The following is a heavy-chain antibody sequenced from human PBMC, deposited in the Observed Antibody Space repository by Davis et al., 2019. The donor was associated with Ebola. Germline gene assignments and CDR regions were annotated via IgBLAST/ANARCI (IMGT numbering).Heavy chain of an antibody. CDR1: GFGFSIFA. D-gene: IGHD3-22*01. Sequence: GESLKISCAASGFGFSIFAMTWVRQAPGKGLEWVSAISGSGGSTYYADSVKGRFTISRDNSRNTMYLQMNSLRADDTALYYCAKGTAMIVGVSNWFDPWGQGTLVTVSS. CDR2: ISGSGGST. CDR3: AKGTAMIVGVSNWFDP. J-gene: IGHJ5*02. V-gene: IGHV3-23*01.